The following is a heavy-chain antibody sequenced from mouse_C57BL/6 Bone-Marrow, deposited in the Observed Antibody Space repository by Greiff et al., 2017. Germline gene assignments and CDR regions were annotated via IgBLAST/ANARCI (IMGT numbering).Heavy chain of an antibody. CDR1: GYSITSGYY. J-gene: IGHJ3*01. CDR2: ICYDGSN. CDR3: ARIAY. Sequence: EVKLVESGPGLVKPSQSLSLTCSVTGYSITSGYYWNWIRQFPGNKLEWMGYICYDGSNNYNPSLKNRISITRDTSKNQFFLKLNSVATEDTATYYCARIAYWGQGTLVTVSA. V-gene: IGHV3-6*01.